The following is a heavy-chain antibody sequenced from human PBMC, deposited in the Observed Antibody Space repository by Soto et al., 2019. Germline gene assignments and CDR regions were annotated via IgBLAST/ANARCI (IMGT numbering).Heavy chain of an antibody. J-gene: IGHJ4*02. CDR1: GFTFSSYG. D-gene: IGHD2-21*01. CDR3: AKYGGALDY. Sequence: PGGSLRLSCAASGFTFSSYGMHWVRQAPGKGLEWVAVISYDGSNKYYADSVKGRFTISRDNSKNTLYLQMNSLRAEDTAVYYCAKYGGALDYWGQGTLVTVSS. V-gene: IGHV3-30*18. CDR2: ISYDGSNK.